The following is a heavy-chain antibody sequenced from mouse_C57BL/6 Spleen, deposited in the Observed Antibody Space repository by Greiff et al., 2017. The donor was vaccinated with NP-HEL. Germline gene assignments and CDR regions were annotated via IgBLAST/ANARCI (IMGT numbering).Heavy chain of an antibody. Sequence: QVQLQQSGAELVRPGTSVKVSCKASGYAFTNYLIEWVKQRPGQGLEWIGVINPGSGGTNYNEKFKGKATLTADKSSSTAYMQLSSLTSEDSAVYFCARGDYDKVYYFDYWGQGTTLTVSS. CDR1: GYAFTNYL. J-gene: IGHJ2*01. D-gene: IGHD2-4*01. V-gene: IGHV1-54*01. CDR2: INPGSGGT. CDR3: ARGDYDKVYYFDY.